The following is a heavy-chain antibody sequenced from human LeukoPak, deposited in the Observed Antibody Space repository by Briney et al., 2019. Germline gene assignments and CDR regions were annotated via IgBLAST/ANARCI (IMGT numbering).Heavy chain of an antibody. J-gene: IGHJ4*02. Sequence: ETGGSLRLSCAASGFTFSSYAMSWVRQAPGKGLEWVSAISGSGGSTYYADSVKGRFTISRDNSKNTLYLQMNSLRAEDTAVYYCAKADTMITFGGVIVWHYFDYWGQGTLVTVSS. CDR1: GFTFSSYA. CDR2: ISGSGGST. V-gene: IGHV3-23*01. D-gene: IGHD3-16*02. CDR3: AKADTMITFGGVIVWHYFDY.